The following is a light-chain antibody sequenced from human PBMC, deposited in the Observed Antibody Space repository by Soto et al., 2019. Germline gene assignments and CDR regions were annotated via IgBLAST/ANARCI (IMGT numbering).Light chain of an antibody. CDR3: QQSYRTPRT. CDR1: QTISNY. V-gene: IGKV1-39*01. Sequence: DIQMTQSPSSLSASVGDRVTITCRASQTISNYLNWYQQKTGKAPKLLIYAASSLQSGVPSRFSGSGYGTDFTLTISSLHPEDSATYYCQQSYRTPRTFGQATKLEIK. CDR2: AAS. J-gene: IGKJ2*01.